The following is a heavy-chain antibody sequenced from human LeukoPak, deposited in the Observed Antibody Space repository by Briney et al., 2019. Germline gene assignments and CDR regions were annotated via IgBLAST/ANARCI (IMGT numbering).Heavy chain of an antibody. D-gene: IGHD2-2*01. CDR2: ISYDGSNK. CDR1: GFTFSSYG. J-gene: IGHJ4*02. V-gene: IGHV3-30*18. Sequence: GGSLRLSCAASGFTFSSYGMHWVRQAPGKGLEWVAVISYDGSNKYYADSVKGRFTISRDNSKNTLYLQMNSLRAEDTAVYYCAKTRGSSSTSYYFDYWGQGTLVTVSS. CDR3: AKTRGSSSTSYYFDY.